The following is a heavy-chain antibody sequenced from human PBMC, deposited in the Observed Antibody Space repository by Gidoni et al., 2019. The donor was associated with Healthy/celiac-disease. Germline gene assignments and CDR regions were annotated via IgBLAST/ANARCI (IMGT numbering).Heavy chain of an antibody. CDR2: IYHSGST. V-gene: IGHV4-30-2*01. Sequence: QLQLQESGSGLVKPSQTLSLTCAVSGGSISSGGYSWSWIRQPPGKGLEWIGYIYHSGSTYYNPSLKSRVTISVDRSKNQFSLKLSSVTAADTAVYYCARGNYGDYGEYDYWGQGTLVTVSS. D-gene: IGHD4-17*01. CDR3: ARGNYGDYGEYDY. CDR1: GGSISSGGYS. J-gene: IGHJ4*02.